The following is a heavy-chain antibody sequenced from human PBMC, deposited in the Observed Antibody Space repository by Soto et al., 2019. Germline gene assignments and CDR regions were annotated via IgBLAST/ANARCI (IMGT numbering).Heavy chain of an antibody. Sequence: ASAKVSCKASGYTFTSYDSNWGRRATVQGRDGMGWMNANSGNTGYAQKLQGRVTMTRNTSISTAYRELTSLRSEDTAVYYCARGGTRFLEWLPDISSYYYGMDVWGQGTTVTVSS. CDR3: ARGGTRFLEWLPDISSYYYGMDV. CDR1: GYTFTSYD. V-gene: IGHV1-8*01. D-gene: IGHD3-3*01. J-gene: IGHJ6*02. CDR2: MNANSGNT.